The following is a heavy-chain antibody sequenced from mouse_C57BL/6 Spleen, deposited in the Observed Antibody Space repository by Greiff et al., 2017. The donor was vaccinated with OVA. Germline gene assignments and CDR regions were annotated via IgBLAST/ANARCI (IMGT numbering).Heavy chain of an antibody. V-gene: IGHV1-64*01. Sequence: QVQLQQPGAELVKPGASVKLSCKASGYTFTSYWMHWVKQRPGQGLEWIGMIHPNSGSTNYNEKFKSKATLTVDKSSSTAYMQLSSLTSEDSAVYYCAIIYYGNYDYAMDYWGQGTSVTVSS. CDR3: AIIYYGNYDYAMDY. CDR2: IHPNSGST. CDR1: GYTFTSYW. J-gene: IGHJ4*01. D-gene: IGHD2-1*01.